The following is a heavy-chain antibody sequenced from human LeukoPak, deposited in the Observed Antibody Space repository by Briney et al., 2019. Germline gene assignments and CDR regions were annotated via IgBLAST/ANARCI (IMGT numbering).Heavy chain of an antibody. CDR3: ARRLTQYDCFDP. J-gene: IGHJ5*02. D-gene: IGHD2-2*01. V-gene: IGHV6-1*01. CDR2: TYYRSTWYN. Sequence: PSQTLSLTCAISGDSFSSNSVTWNWIRQSPSRGLEWLGRTYYRSTWYNDYAVPVRGRITVNPDTSKNQFSLHLNSVTPEDTAVYHCARRLTQYDCFDPWGQGILVTVSS. CDR1: GDSFSSNSVT.